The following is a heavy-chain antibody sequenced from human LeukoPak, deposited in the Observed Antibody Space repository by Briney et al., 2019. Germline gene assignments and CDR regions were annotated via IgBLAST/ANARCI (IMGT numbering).Heavy chain of an antibody. Sequence: QPGGSLRLSCAVSGFTFSSSWMSWVRQAPGKGLEWVANIKEDGSEKYYVDSVKGRFTISRDNAKNSLYVQLNSLRVEDTAVYYCARHSSGYYWGQGTLVTVSS. V-gene: IGHV3-7*01. CDR3: ARHSSGYY. CDR1: GFTFSSSW. D-gene: IGHD3-22*01. CDR2: IKEDGSEK. J-gene: IGHJ4*02.